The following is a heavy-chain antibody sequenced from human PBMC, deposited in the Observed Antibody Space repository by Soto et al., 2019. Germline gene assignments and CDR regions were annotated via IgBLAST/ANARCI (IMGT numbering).Heavy chain of an antibody. CDR1: GGSISNNNYY. J-gene: IGHJ4*02. Sequence: QLQLQESGPGLVKPSETLSLTCTVSGGSISNNNYYWGWIRQPPGKALEWIGTIYYSGSTYYNPSLKSRVTISVDTSKIQFSLKLSSVTAADTSVYYCARGAYVWGTYRDIYYFDYWGQGTLVTVSS. D-gene: IGHD3-16*02. V-gene: IGHV4-39*01. CDR3: ARGAYVWGTYRDIYYFDY. CDR2: IYYSGST.